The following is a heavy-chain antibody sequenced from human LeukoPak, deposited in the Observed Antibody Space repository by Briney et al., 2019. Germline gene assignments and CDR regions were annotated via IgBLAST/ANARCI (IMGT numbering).Heavy chain of an antibody. Sequence: GGSLRLSCAASGFTFSSYAMSWVRQAPGKGLECVSAISGSGGSTYYADSVKGRFTISRDNSKNTLYLQMNSLRAEDTAVYYCAKGRIVVVVAAPDAFDIWGQGTMVTVSS. CDR3: AKGRIVVVVAAPDAFDI. V-gene: IGHV3-23*01. J-gene: IGHJ3*02. CDR1: GFTFSSYA. D-gene: IGHD2-15*01. CDR2: ISGSGGST.